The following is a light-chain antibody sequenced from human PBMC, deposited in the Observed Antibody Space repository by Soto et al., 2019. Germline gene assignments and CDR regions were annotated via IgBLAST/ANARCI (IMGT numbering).Light chain of an antibody. Sequence: DIQMTQSPSSLSASVGGRVTITCQASQDISNYLNWYQQKPGKAPKLLIYDASNLETGVPSRFSGSGSGTDFTFTISSLQPEDIATYYCQQYDNLLPMYTFGQGTKLEIK. CDR2: DAS. J-gene: IGKJ2*01. V-gene: IGKV1-33*01. CDR3: QQYDNLLPMYT. CDR1: QDISNY.